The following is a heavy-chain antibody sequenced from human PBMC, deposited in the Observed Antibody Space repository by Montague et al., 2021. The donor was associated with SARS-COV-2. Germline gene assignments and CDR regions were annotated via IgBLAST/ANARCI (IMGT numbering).Heavy chain of an antibody. CDR1: GFPLRTGGMC. CDR2: XXWXXXK. Sequence: PALVKPPQPFTLTCTFLGFPLRTGGMCVGWIRQPPGKALEWLAXXXWXXXKYXRTPLKTRPTTSTDTSKNPVVLTMTNVDPVDTATYYCARIWGATKGDAFDIWGQGTMVTVSS. V-gene: IGHV2-70*01. J-gene: IGHJ3*02. D-gene: IGHD1-26*01. CDR3: ARIWGATKGDAFDI.